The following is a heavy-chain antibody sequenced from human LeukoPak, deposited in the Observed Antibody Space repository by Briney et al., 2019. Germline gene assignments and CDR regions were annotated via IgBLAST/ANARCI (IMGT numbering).Heavy chain of an antibody. CDR3: AKSGGYGLIDY. J-gene: IGHJ4*02. CDR1: GGSFSGYY. D-gene: IGHD1-26*01. V-gene: IGHV4-34*01. Sequence: SETLSLTCAVYGGSFSGYYWSWIRQPPGKGLEWIGEINHGGSTNYNPSLKSRITISLDTSKNQFSLRLSSVTAADTAMYYCAKSGGYGLIDYWGQGTLVTVSS. CDR2: INHGGST.